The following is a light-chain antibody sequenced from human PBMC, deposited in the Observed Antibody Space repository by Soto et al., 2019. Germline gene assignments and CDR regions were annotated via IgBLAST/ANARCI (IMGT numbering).Light chain of an antibody. CDR3: MQGTHWPPWT. V-gene: IGKV2-30*01. Sequence: DVVMTQSPLSLPVTLGQPASISCRSSQSLVYSDGNTYLNWFQQRPGQTPRRLIYKVSNRDSGVPDRFSGSGSVTDFTLKIIRVEAEDVGVYYCMQGTHWPPWTFGQGTKVEIK. J-gene: IGKJ1*01. CDR2: KVS. CDR1: QSLVYSDGNTY.